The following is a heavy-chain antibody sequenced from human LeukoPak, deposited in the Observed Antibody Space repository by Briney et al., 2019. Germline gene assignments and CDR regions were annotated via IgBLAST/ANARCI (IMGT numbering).Heavy chain of an antibody. CDR1: GFTFSNYG. CDR3: ARVNLDGYNSGASDY. V-gene: IGHV3-30*02. Sequence: PGGSLRLSCAASGFTFSNYGMHWVRQAPGKGLEWVAFIRYDESNTYYADSVKGRFTISRDNSKNTLYLQMNSLRAEDTAVYYCARVNLDGYNSGASDYWGQGTLVTVSS. J-gene: IGHJ4*02. D-gene: IGHD5-24*01. CDR2: IRYDESNT.